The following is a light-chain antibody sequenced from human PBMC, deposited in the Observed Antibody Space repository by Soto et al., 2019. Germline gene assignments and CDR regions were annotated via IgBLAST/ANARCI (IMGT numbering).Light chain of an antibody. CDR3: CSSATESTYV. J-gene: IGLJ1*01. CDR1: NSDVGAYNS. V-gene: IGLV2-23*01. Sequence: QSVLALPASVSGSPGQSITISCTGTNSDVGAYNSVSWYQQHPHRAPQVIIYKGTQRPSGVSNRFSGSTSGNAASLTISALQTDDEVDYFCCSSATESTYVCVTRNKVTVL. CDR2: KGT.